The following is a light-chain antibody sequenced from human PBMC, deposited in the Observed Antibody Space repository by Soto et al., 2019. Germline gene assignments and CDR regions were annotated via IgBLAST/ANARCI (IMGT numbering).Light chain of an antibody. CDR3: MQALQASYT. CDR1: QSLLHSNGYNY. J-gene: IGKJ2*01. Sequence: DIVLTQSPLSLPVTPGEPASISCRSSQSLLHSNGYNYLDWYLQKPGQSPQLLIYLGSNRASGVPVRFSGGGSGTDFTLKISRVGAEDVGVYYCMQALQASYTFGQGTKVEIK. CDR2: LGS. V-gene: IGKV2-28*01.